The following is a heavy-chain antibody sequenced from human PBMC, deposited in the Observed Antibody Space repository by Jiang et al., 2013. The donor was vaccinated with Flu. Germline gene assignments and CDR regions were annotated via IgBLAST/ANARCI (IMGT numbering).Heavy chain of an antibody. CDR3: ARDYGTIENGDYVFGYHY. V-gene: IGHV1-69*01. Sequence: SGAEVKKPGSSVKVSCKASGGTFSSYAISWVRQAPGQGLEWMGGIIPIFGTANYAQKFQGRVTITADESTSTAYMELSSLRSEDTAVYYCARDYGTIENGDYVFGYHYWGQGTLVTVSS. J-gene: IGHJ4*02. CDR2: IIPIFGTA. CDR1: GGTFSSYA. D-gene: IGHD4-17*01.